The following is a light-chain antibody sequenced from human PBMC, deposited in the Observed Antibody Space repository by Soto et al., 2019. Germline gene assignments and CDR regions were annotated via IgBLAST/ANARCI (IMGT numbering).Light chain of an antibody. J-gene: IGKJ1*01. CDR2: DVY. Sequence: DIPMTQSPSTLSASLGERVTITCRASQSFSNWLSWYQQKAGKDPSLLIYDVYSLDSGGPSRFSRSASGTEFILTISRLQPDGFGTYYCRQFDRYSWTLGQGTTVEMK. V-gene: IGKV1-5*01. CDR1: QSFSNW. CDR3: RQFDRYSWT.